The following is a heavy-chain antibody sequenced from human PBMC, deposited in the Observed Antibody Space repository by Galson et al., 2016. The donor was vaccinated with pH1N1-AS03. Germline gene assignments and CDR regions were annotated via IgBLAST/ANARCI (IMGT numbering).Heavy chain of an antibody. V-gene: IGHV5-10-1*01. J-gene: IGHJ6*02. CDR3: ARGGAVRGLLNYVHYYGLDV. Sequence: QSGAEVTKPGESLRISCKGSGFNFTSHWISWVRQMPGKGLEWMGRIDPSDSYTKYSSSFKGHVTISGDTSTNTAYLALRSLTSGDTAVYYCARGGAVRGLLNYVHYYGLDVWGQGTTVTVS. CDR1: GFNFTSHW. CDR2: IDPSDSYT. D-gene: IGHD3-10*01.